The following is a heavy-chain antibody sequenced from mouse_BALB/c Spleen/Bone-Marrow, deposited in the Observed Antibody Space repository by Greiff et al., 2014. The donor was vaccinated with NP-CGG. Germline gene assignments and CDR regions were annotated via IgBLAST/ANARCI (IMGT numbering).Heavy chain of an antibody. CDR3: ARSGYGSNYDY. J-gene: IGHJ2*01. CDR2: IYPGDGDT. D-gene: IGHD1-1*01. CDR1: GYAFSSYW. Sequence: QVQLQQFGAELVRPGSSVKISCKASGYAFSSYWMIWVKQRPGQGLEWIGQIYPGDGDTNYNGKFKGKATLTVDKSSSTAYMQLSSPTSEDSAVYFCARSGYGSNYDYWGQGTTLTVSS. V-gene: IGHV1-80*01.